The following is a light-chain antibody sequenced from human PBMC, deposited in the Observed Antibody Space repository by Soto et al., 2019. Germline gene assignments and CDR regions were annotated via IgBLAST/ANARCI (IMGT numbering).Light chain of an antibody. CDR2: DAS. CDR3: QQYNSYSTWT. Sequence: DIQMTQSPSTLSASVGDRVTITCRASQSISSWLAWYQQKPGKAPKLLIYDASSLESGVPSRFSGSGSGTEFTLTLSSLQPDDFATDYCQQYNSYSTWTFGQGTKVEIK. CDR1: QSISSW. V-gene: IGKV1-5*01. J-gene: IGKJ1*01.